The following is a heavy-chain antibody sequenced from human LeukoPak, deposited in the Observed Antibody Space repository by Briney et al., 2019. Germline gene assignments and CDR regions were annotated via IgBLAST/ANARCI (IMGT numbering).Heavy chain of an antibody. CDR2: ISYDGNNK. V-gene: IGHV3-30*18. CDR3: AKDMYYRGSGSYFNVDY. J-gene: IGHJ4*02. D-gene: IGHD3-10*01. Sequence: GGSLRLSCAASGFTFSSYEMNWVRQAPGKGLEWVAVISYDGNNKYYSDSVKGRFTISRDNSKNTLYLQMNSLRAEDTAVYYCAKDMYYRGSGSYFNVDYWGQGTLVTVSS. CDR1: GFTFSSYE.